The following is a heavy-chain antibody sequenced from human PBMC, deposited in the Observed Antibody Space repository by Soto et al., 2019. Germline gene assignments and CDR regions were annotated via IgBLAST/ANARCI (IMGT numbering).Heavy chain of an antibody. CDR2: IYPGDSDT. CDR1: VYRLTSYW. J-gene: IGHJ6*02. D-gene: IGHD5-12*01. Sequence: GQSLKSSGKAGVYRLTSYWIGWVHQMPGKGLGGMGIIYPGDSDTRYSPSVQSQVTISADKSISTAYMQWSSLKASYTAMYYCAILDIVATTEYYYYYGMDVWGQGTTVTGS. CDR3: AILDIVATTEYYYYYGMDV. V-gene: IGHV5-51*07.